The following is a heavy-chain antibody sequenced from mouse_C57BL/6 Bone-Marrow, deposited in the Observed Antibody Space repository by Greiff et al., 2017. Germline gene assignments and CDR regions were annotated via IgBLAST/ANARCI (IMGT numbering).Heavy chain of an antibody. CDR3: AREGRSYFDY. CDR1: GYTFTSYW. CDR2: IDPSDSYT. Sequence: QVQLQQPGAELVKPGASVKLSCKASGYTFTSYWMQWVKQRPGQGLEWIGEIDPSDSYTNYNQKFKGKATLTVDTSSSTAYMQLSSLTSEDSAVYDCAREGRSYFDYWGQGTTLTVSS. V-gene: IGHV1-50*01. J-gene: IGHJ2*01.